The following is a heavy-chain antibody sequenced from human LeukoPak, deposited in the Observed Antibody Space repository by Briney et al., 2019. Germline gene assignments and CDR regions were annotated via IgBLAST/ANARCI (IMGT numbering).Heavy chain of an antibody. CDR3: ARNHGGWFDS. J-gene: IGHJ5*01. CDR2: IYYSGTT. V-gene: IGHV4-59*01. Sequence: SETLSLTRTVSGGSIINFYWTWIRQSPGKGLEWIGYIYYSGTTKYSPSLKSRVTISVDTSKNQFSLKLNSVTAADTAIYYCARNHGGWFDSWGQGTLVTVSS. CDR1: GGSIINFY. D-gene: IGHD4-23*01.